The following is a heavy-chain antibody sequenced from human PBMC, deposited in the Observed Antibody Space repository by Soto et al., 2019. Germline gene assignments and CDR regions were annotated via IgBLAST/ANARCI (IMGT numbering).Heavy chain of an antibody. Sequence: GGSLRLSCAASGFTFNNAWMNWVRQAPGKGLEWVGRIKSKTDGETTDYAAPVKGRFTISRDDSKNTLYLQMNSLKTEDTAVYYCTTVSGAYWGQGTLVTVSS. D-gene: IGHD4-17*01. J-gene: IGHJ4*02. CDR1: GFTFNNAW. V-gene: IGHV3-15*07. CDR2: IKSKTDGETT. CDR3: TTVSGAY.